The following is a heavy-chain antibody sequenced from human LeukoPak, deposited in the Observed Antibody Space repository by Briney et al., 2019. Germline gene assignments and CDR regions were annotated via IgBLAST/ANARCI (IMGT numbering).Heavy chain of an antibody. CDR1: GFTFSSYA. V-gene: IGHV3-23*01. J-gene: IGHJ4*02. D-gene: IGHD3-10*01. Sequence: GGSLRLSCAASGFTFSSYAMSWVRQAPGKGLEWFSAISGSGVTTYYADSVKGRFTISRDNSKNTLYLQMNSLRAEDTALYYCAKDRDYYLVGFFDYWGQGTLVTVSS. CDR3: AKDRDYYLVGFFDY. CDR2: ISGSGVTT.